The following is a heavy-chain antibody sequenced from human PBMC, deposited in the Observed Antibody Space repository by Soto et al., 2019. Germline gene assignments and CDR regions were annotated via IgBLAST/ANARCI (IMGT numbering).Heavy chain of an antibody. CDR3: ARDRSVIVVTNYFDY. CDR1: GFTFSSYW. V-gene: IGHV3-7*03. CDR2: IKQDGSEK. J-gene: IGHJ4*02. Sequence: GGSLRLSCAASGFTFSSYWMSWVRQAPGKGLEWVANIKQDGSEKYYVDSVKGRFTISRDNAKNSLYLQMNSLRAEDTAVYYCARDRSVIVVTNYFDYWGQGTLVTVSS. D-gene: IGHD3-22*01.